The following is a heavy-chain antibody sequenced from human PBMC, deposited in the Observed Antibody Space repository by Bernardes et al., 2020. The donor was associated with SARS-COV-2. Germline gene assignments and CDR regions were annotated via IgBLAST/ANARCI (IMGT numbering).Heavy chain of an antibody. V-gene: IGHV3-30*16. J-gene: IGHJ4*02. CDR1: GFIFSDYA. D-gene: IGHD5-12*01. CDR2: IAKGATFK. CDR3: ATEKGQSGDGLDN. Sequence: GGSLRLSCAASGFIFSDYAIHWVRQAPGKGLEWVAVIAKGATFKFYADSVKDRFTISEDNSRNTVYLQLDSLRAEDTAVYYCATEKGQSGDGLDNWGQGTLVTVSS.